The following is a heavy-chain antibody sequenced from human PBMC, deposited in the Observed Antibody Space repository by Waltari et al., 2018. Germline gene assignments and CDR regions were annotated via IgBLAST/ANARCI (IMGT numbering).Heavy chain of an antibody. D-gene: IGHD3-10*01. V-gene: IGHV3-33*01. CDR3: ARGGAKEALGDFL. CDR2: IWYDGSNK. Sequence: QVQLVESGGGVVQPGRSLRLSCAASGFTFSSDGLHWVRQAPGKGLEWVALIWYDGSNKYYADSVKGRFTISRDNSKNTLYLQMNSLRAEDTAVYYCARGGAKEALGDFLWGQGTLVTVSS. J-gene: IGHJ4*02. CDR1: GFTFSSDG.